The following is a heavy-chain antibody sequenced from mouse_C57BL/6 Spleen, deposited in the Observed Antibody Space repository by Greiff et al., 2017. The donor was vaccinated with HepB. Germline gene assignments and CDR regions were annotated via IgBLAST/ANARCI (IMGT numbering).Heavy chain of an antibody. Sequence: VQLQQSGAELVKPGASVKMSCKASGYTFTTYPIEWMKQNHGKSLEWIGNFHPYNDDTKYNEKFKGKATLTVEKSSSTVYLELSRLTSDDSAVYYCARRGKYYDGSSYSYWYFDVWGTGTTVTVSS. J-gene: IGHJ1*03. V-gene: IGHV1-47*01. D-gene: IGHD1-1*01. CDR3: ARRGKYYDGSSYSYWYFDV. CDR1: GYTFTTYP. CDR2: FHPYNDDT.